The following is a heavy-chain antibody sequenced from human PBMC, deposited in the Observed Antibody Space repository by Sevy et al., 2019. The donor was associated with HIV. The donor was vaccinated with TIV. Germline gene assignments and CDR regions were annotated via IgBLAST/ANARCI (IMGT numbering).Heavy chain of an antibody. D-gene: IGHD6-19*01. V-gene: IGHV4-61*02. Sequence: SETLSLTCTVSGGSISSGSYYWSWIRQPAGKGLEWIGRIYTSGYTNYNPSLKSRVTISVDTSKNQFSLKLSSVTAADTVVYYCAREWPGAVAALHFDYWGQGTLVTVSS. CDR3: AREWPGAVAALHFDY. CDR2: IYTSGYT. J-gene: IGHJ4*02. CDR1: GGSISSGSYY.